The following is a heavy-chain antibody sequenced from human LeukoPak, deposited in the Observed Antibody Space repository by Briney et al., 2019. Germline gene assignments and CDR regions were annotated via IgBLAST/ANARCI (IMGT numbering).Heavy chain of an antibody. Sequence: ASVKLSCKASGYTFTGYYMRWVRQAPGQGLEWMGWMNPNSGGTNYAQKFQGRVTMTRDTSISTAYMELSRLRSDDTAVYYCARSQSCSGGSCYLDYWGQGTLVTVSS. CDR3: ARSQSCSGGSCYLDY. J-gene: IGHJ4*02. D-gene: IGHD2-15*01. V-gene: IGHV1-2*02. CDR2: MNPNSGGT. CDR1: GYTFTGYY.